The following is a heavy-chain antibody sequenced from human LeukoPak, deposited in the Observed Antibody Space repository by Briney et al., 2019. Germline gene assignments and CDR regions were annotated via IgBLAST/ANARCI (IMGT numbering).Heavy chain of an antibody. V-gene: IGHV5-51*01. CDR1: GYSFTSYC. J-gene: IGHJ4*02. CDR2: IYPSDSDT. CDR3: ARALSGSYSYSFDY. D-gene: IGHD1-26*01. Sequence: GESLKISCKGSGYSFTSYCIVWVRQMPGKGLEWMGIIYPSDSDTTYSPTFQGQVTISADKSITTAYLQWSRLKTPDTAMYYCARALSGSYSYSFDYWGQGALVTVSS.